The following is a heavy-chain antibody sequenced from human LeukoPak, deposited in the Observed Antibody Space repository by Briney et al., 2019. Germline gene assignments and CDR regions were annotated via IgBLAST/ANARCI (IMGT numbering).Heavy chain of an antibody. D-gene: IGHD3-16*01. Sequence: ASVKVSCKGSGYTFTGYYMHWVRQAPGQGLEWMGWINPNSGTTNYAQKFQGRVTVTRDTSISTAYMELSRLESDDTAVYYCARDLMTTPTWDFDSWGQGTLVTVSS. CDR1: GYTFTGYY. V-gene: IGHV1-2*02. J-gene: IGHJ4*02. CDR3: ARDLMTTPTWDFDS. CDR2: INPNSGTT.